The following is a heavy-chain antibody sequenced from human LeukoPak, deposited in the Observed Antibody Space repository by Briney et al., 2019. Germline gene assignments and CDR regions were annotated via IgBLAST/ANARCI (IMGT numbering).Heavy chain of an antibody. CDR3: ARKYFNWFDP. CDR2: IDPTDSHS. J-gene: IGHJ5*02. V-gene: IGHV5-10-1*01. CDR1: GYSFTRWW. Sequence: GESLKISCKGSGYSFTRWWIGWVRQLPGKGLEWMGKIDPTDSHSNFSPSFQGRVTISVDRSTSTAYLQWSSLQASDTATYYCARKYFNWFDPWGQGTLVTVSS. D-gene: IGHD3-9*01.